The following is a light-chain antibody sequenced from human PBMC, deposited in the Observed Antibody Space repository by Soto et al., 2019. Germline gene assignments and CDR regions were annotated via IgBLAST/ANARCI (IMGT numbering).Light chain of an antibody. J-gene: IGKJ5*01. CDR3: QQYHNWPPIT. CDR2: GAS. Sequence: EIVVTQSPFTLSVSPGRRATLSCRASQFVSSNLAWYQQKPLQAPRLIXYGASTRATGIPARFSGSGSGTEFTPTISNLQSEDFAVYFCQQYHNWPPITFGQGTRLEIK. CDR1: QFVSSN. V-gene: IGKV3D-15*01.